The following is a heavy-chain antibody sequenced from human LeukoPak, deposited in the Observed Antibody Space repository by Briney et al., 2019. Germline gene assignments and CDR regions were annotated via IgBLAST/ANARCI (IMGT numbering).Heavy chain of an antibody. J-gene: IGHJ4*02. D-gene: IGHD3-22*01. V-gene: IGHV4-39*01. CDR3: AIQSSADYYDSSGYLFDY. Sequence: SETLSLTCTVSGGSISSSSYYWGWIRQPPGKGLEWIGSIYYSGSTYYNPSLKSRVTIFVDTSKNQFSLKLSSVTAADTAAYYCAIQSSADYYDSSGYLFDYWGQGTLVTVSS. CDR2: IYYSGST. CDR1: GGSISSSSYY.